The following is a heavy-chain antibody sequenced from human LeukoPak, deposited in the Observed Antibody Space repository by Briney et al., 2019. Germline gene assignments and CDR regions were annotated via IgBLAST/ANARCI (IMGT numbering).Heavy chain of an antibody. J-gene: IGHJ4*02. CDR1: GYTLTEFS. Sequence: PVKVSCKVSGYTLTEFSMHWVRQAPGQGLEWMGGIIPIFGTANYAQKFQGRVTITADESTSTAYMELSSLRSEDTAVYYCASASLDIVATSLGYWGQGTLVTVSS. D-gene: IGHD5-12*01. CDR3: ASASLDIVATSLGY. CDR2: IIPIFGTA. V-gene: IGHV1-69*13.